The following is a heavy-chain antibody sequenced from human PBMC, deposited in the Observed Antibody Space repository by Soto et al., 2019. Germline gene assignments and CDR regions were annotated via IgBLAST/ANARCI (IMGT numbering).Heavy chain of an antibody. CDR2: ISYDGTKK. J-gene: IGHJ3*02. CDR3: AKEGVGATRAFDI. V-gene: IGHV3-30*18. CDR1: EFTFSSYG. Sequence: SGGSLRLSCEASEFTFSSYGMHWVRQAPGKGLEWVTMISYDGTKKYYADSVKGRFTISRDNSKNTLYLQMNNPRTEDTAVYYCAKEGVGATRAFDIWGPGTMVT. D-gene: IGHD1-26*01.